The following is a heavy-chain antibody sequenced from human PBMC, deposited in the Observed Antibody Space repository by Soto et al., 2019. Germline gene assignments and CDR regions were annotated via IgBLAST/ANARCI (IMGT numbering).Heavy chain of an antibody. Sequence: GGSLRLSCSASGFTFSSYWMHWVRQAPEKGLVWVSHINSDGSSSTYADSVKGRFTISRDNAKNSLYLQMNSLRAEDTAVYYCARAAIYYYYGMDVWGQGTTVTVSS. J-gene: IGHJ6*02. CDR3: ARAAIYYYYGMDV. CDR1: GFTFSSYW. CDR2: INSDGSSS. V-gene: IGHV3-74*01. D-gene: IGHD3-9*01.